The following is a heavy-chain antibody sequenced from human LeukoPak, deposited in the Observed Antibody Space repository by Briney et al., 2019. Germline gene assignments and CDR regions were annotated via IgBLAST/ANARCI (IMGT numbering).Heavy chain of an antibody. CDR2: ISSSSSTI. D-gene: IGHD3-22*01. J-gene: IGHJ3*02. Sequence: PGGSLRLSCAASGFTFSSYSMNWVRQAPGKGLEWVSYISSSSSTIYYADSVKGRFTISRDNAKNSLYLQMNSLRAEDTAVYYCARDPHSSADAFDIWGQGTMVTVSS. CDR3: ARDPHSSADAFDI. V-gene: IGHV3-48*01. CDR1: GFTFSSYS.